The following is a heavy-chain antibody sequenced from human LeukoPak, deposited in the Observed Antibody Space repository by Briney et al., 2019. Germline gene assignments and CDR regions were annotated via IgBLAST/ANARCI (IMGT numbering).Heavy chain of an antibody. CDR2: IKQDGSEK. V-gene: IGHV3-7*04. CDR1: GFTFSSYW. CDR3: ARESIAAAFFDY. J-gene: IGHJ4*02. Sequence: GGSLRLSCAASGFTFSSYWMSWVRQAPGKGLEGVAHIKQDGSEKYYVDSVKGRFTISRDNAKNSLYLQMNSLRAEDTAVYYCARESIAAAFFDYWGQGTLVTVSS. D-gene: IGHD6-13*01.